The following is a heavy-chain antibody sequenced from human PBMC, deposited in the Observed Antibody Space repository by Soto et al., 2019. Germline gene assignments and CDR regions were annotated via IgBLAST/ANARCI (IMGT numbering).Heavy chain of an antibody. CDR3: ASDLSGRADV. CDR1: GFTFSSYW. Sequence: EVRLVESGGGLVRPGGSLRLSCAASGFTFSSYWMHWVRQAPGKGLVWVSRMNEDGGTTDYADSVKGRFTNSRDNAKNTLYLQMNSLRVEDTAVYYCASDLSGRADVWGQGTTVTVSS. D-gene: IGHD3-10*01. V-gene: IGHV3-74*02. CDR2: MNEDGGTT. J-gene: IGHJ6*02.